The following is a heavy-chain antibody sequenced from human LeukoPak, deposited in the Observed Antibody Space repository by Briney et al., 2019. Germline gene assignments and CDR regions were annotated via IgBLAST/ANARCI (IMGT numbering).Heavy chain of an antibody. Sequence: GGSLRLSCAASGFTFHSYWMHWVRQAPGKGLVWVSRIDNDGGGTTYADSVKGRFTISRDNAKNTLYLRMNSVRAEDTAVYYCARSSFPYYFDYWGQGTLVTVSS. CDR1: GFTFHSYW. V-gene: IGHV3-74*01. J-gene: IGHJ4*02. CDR3: ARSSFPYYFDY. CDR2: IDNDGGGT. D-gene: IGHD3-16*01.